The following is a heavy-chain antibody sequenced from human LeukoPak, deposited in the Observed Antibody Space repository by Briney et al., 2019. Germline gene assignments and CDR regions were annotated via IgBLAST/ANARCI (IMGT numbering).Heavy chain of an antibody. CDR2: IYYSGST. V-gene: IGHV4-39*01. Sequence: PSETLSLTCTVSGGSISSSSYYWGWIRQPPGKGLEWIGSIYYSGSTYYNPSLKSRVTISVDTSKNQFSLKLSFVTAADTAVYYCARRSSIAAPRFDYWGQGTLVTVSS. D-gene: IGHD6-6*01. CDR3: ARRSSIAAPRFDY. CDR1: GGSISSSSYY. J-gene: IGHJ4*02.